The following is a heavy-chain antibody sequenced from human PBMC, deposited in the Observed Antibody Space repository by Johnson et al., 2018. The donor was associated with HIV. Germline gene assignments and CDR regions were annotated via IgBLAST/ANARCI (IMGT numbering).Heavy chain of an antibody. J-gene: IGHJ3*02. CDR1: GFTVSSNY. CDR3: ARGSRYTFDNDDVHLLHAFDI. Sequence: VPLVESGGALFQPGGSLRLSCAASGFTVSSNYMSWVRQAPGKGLEWVSVIYSGGSTYYADSVKGRFTISRDNSKNTLYLEMNTLRPEDTAMYYCARGSRYTFDNDDVHLLHAFDIWGQGTMVTVSS. CDR2: IYSGGST. V-gene: IGHV3-66*01. D-gene: IGHD3-16*01.